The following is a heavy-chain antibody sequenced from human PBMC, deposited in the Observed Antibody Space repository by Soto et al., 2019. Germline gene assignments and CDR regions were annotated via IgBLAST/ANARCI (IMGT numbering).Heavy chain of an antibody. CDR3: ARDPVVPAAIAVQYYYYYYGMDV. V-gene: IGHV1-69*08. J-gene: IGHJ6*02. Sequence: QVQLVQSGAEVKKPGSSVKVSCKASGGTFSSYTISWVRQAPGQGLEWMGRIIPILGIANYAQKFQGRVTITADKSPGTAYMELSSLRSEDTAVYYCARDPVVPAAIAVQYYYYYYGMDVWGQGTTVTVSS. CDR1: GGTFSSYT. D-gene: IGHD2-2*01. CDR2: IIPILGIA.